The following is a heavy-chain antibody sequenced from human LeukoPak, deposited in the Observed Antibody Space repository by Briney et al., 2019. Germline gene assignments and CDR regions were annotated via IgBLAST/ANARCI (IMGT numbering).Heavy chain of an antibody. V-gene: IGHV3-74*01. CDR2: ISRDGSIT. Sequence: GGSLRLSCAASGFSFSKYWMYWVRQAPGKGRVWVSSISRDGSITSYAESVKGRISLSRDNAKNTLHLQMNSLRVEDTAIYYCAREGDYGDYVLDYWGQGTLVTVSS. J-gene: IGHJ4*02. CDR1: GFSFSKYW. CDR3: AREGDYGDYVLDY. D-gene: IGHD4-17*01.